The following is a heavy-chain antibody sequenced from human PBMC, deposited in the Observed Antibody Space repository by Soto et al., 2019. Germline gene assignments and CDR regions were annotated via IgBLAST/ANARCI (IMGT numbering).Heavy chain of an antibody. CDR1: GGSFSGYY. Sequence: QVQLQQWGAGLLKPSETLSLTCAVYGGSFSGYYWSWIRQPPGKGLEWIGEINHSGSTNYNPSLKRRVTISVDTSKNQFSLKLSSVTAADTAVYYCAVGATPHYYYGMDVWGQGTTVTVSS. CDR3: AVGATPHYYYGMDV. CDR2: INHSGST. V-gene: IGHV4-34*01. J-gene: IGHJ6*02. D-gene: IGHD1-26*01.